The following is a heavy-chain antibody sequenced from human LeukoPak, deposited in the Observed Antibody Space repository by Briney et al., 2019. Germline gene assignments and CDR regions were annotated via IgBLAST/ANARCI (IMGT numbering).Heavy chain of an antibody. Sequence: GGSLRLSCAASGFTVSSNYMSWVRQAPGKGLEWVSVIYSGDSTHYADSVEGRFTISRDNSKNTLYLQMNSLRAEDTAVYYCARRSWGVSDYYFDYWGQGTLVTVSS. CDR3: ARRSWGVSDYYFDY. CDR2: IYSGDST. D-gene: IGHD1-26*01. J-gene: IGHJ4*02. V-gene: IGHV3-53*01. CDR1: GFTVSSNY.